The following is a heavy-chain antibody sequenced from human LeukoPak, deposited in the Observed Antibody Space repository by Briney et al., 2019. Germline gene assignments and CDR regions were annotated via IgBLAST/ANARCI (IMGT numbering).Heavy chain of an antibody. CDR3: ATSGMVRGMDV. J-gene: IGHJ6*02. CDR1: GSTFSGYY. CDR2: INPNSGGT. D-gene: IGHD3-10*01. V-gene: IGHV1-2*02. Sequence: ASVKVSCKASGSTFSGYYMHWVRQAPGQGPEWMGWINPNSGGTSYAQKFQGRVTMTKDTSISTAYMELSRLRSDDSAVYYCATSGMVRGMDVWGQGTTVTVS.